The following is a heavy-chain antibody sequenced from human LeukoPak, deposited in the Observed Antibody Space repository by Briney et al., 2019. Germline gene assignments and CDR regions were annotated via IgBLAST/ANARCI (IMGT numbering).Heavy chain of an antibody. CDR1: GFTFSSYS. CDR2: ISSSSSYI. D-gene: IGHD5-24*01. V-gene: IGHV3-21*01. Sequence: GGSLRLSSAASGFTFSSYSMNGVRQAPGKGLEWVSSISSSSSYIYYADSVKGRFTISRDNDKNALYLQMNGLRAEDTAVYYCAREEMGDQGYWGQGTLVSVSS. J-gene: IGHJ1*01. CDR3: AREEMGDQGY.